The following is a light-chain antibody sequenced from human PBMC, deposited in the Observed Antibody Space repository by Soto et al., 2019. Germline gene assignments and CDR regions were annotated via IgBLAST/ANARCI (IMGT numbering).Light chain of an antibody. Sequence: EFVLTQSPATLSLSPGERATLSCRASQSVNSYLAWYQQKPGQAPRLLIYDASNRATGVPARFSGSGSGTDFTLTISSLEPEDFAVYYCQQRTNWLMYTFGQGTKLEI. J-gene: IGKJ2*01. CDR3: QQRTNWLMYT. CDR2: DAS. CDR1: QSVNSY. V-gene: IGKV3-11*01.